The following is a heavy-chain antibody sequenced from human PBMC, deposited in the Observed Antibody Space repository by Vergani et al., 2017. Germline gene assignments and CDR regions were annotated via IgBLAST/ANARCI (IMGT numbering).Heavy chain of an antibody. CDR2: IIPIFGTA. CDR1: GGTFSSFA. D-gene: IGHD3-22*01. J-gene: IGHJ4*02. CDR3: AITRVGGTTYYYDSSGYYPFDY. Sequence: QVQLVQSGAEVKKPGSSVKVSCKASGGTFSSFAISWVRQAPGQGLEWMGGIIPIFGTANYAQKFQGRVTITADESTSTAYMELSSLRSEDTAVYYCAITRVGGTTYYYDSSGYYPFDYWGQGTLVTVSS. V-gene: IGHV1-69*01.